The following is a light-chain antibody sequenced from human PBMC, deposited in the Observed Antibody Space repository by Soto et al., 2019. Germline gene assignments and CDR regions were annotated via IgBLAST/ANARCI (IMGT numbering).Light chain of an antibody. CDR1: QSVSSN. CDR3: QQYSNWPQWT. V-gene: IGKV3-15*01. J-gene: IGKJ1*01. CDR2: GAS. Sequence: EIVMTQSPATLSVSPGERATLSCRASQSVSSNLAWYQQKPGQAPRLLIYGASTRATGIPARFSGSGSGTDFTRAISSLQTEDFAVYYCQQYSNWPQWTFGRGTKVEIK.